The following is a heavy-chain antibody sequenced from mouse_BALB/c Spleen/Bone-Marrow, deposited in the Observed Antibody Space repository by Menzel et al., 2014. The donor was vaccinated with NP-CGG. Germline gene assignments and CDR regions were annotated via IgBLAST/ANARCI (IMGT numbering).Heavy chain of an antibody. V-gene: IGHV5-9-3*01. J-gene: IGHJ4*01. CDR1: GFTFGSYA. CDR2: INSGGSYS. CDR3: ARRGYGLYAMDY. Sequence: EVQRVESGGGLVKPGGSLKLSCAASGFTFGSYAMSWVRQTPEKRLEWVATINSGGSYSYYPDSVKGRFTISRNNAKNTLYVQMSSLRSEDTAMYYCARRGYGLYAMDYWGQGTSVTVSS. D-gene: IGHD1-1*01.